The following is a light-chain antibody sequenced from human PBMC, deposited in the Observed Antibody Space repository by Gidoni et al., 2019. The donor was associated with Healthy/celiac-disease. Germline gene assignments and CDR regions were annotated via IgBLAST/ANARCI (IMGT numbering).Light chain of an antibody. CDR3: QQYDSTSLT. J-gene: IGKJ4*01. Sequence: DIVMTQSPDSLAVSLAERATINCKSSQSVLFSSNNKNYLPWYQQKPGQPTKLLIYWASTRETGVPDRFSGSGSGTDFTLTISRLQAEDVAVYYCQQYDSTSLTFGGGTKVEIK. CDR1: QSVLFSSNNKNY. CDR2: WAS. V-gene: IGKV4-1*01.